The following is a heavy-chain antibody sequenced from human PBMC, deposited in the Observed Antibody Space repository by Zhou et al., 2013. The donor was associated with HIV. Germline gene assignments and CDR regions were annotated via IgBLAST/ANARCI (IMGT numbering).Heavy chain of an antibody. Sequence: QVQLVQSGAEVKKPGSSVKVSCKASGGTFNKYAISWVRQAPGQGLEWMGGIIPIFGTTKYAQRIQGRVTISTDESRSTAYMELSSLTSEDTALYYCAREGGYCTGGRCLNWFDPGAREPWSPSPQ. CDR3: AREGGYCTGGRCLNWFDP. J-gene: IGHJ5*02. CDR2: IIPIFGTT. V-gene: IGHV1-69*05. CDR1: GGTFNKYA. D-gene: IGHD2-15*01.